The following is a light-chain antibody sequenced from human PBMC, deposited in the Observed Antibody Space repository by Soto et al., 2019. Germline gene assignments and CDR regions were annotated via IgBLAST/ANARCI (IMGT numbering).Light chain of an antibody. CDR2: KSD. CDR3: ASWDDSLSGYV. Sequence: QSVLTQPPSASGTPGQRVTISCSGSSSSIGTNYVYWYQQLPGTAPKLLIYKSDRRPSGVPDRFSGSKSGTSASLAISGLRYEDEADYHCASWDDSLSGYVFGTGTKVTVL. J-gene: IGLJ1*01. V-gene: IGLV1-47*01. CDR1: SSSIGTNY.